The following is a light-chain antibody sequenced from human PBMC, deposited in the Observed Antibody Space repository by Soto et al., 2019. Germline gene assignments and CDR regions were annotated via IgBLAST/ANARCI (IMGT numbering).Light chain of an antibody. CDR1: QSVNSN. CDR2: DAS. CDR3: QQYNFWPPLT. V-gene: IGKV3-15*01. Sequence: EIVMTQSPATLSVSPGERATLSCRASQSVNSNLAWYRQKPGQAPRLLISDASTRATGVPARFSGSGSGTEFTLTISSLPSEDSGIYYCQQYNFWPPLTFGGGTKVEIK. J-gene: IGKJ4*01.